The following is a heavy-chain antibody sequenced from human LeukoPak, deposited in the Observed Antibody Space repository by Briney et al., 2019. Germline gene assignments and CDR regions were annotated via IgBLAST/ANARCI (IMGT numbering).Heavy chain of an antibody. V-gene: IGHV4-30-4*07. D-gene: IGHD5-12*01. Sequence: SETLSLTCAVSGGSISSGGYSWSWIRQPPGKGLEWIVYIYDSGSTYYNPSLKSRVTISVDTSKNQFSLKLSSVTAADTAVYYCAREVLGGYGTEDYYYMDVWGKGTTVTVSS. CDR2: IYDSGST. CDR1: GGSISSGGYS. CDR3: AREVLGGYGTEDYYYMDV. J-gene: IGHJ6*03.